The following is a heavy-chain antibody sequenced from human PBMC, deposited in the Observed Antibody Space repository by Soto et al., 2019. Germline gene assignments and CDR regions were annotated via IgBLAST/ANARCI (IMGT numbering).Heavy chain of an antibody. J-gene: IGHJ4*02. CDR3: ARNIWFVGGPLDY. V-gene: IGHV4-34*01. Sequence: SETLSLTCAVHGGSFSGYYWDWIRQPPGKGLEWIGEVNHGGSTNYKPSLKSRVSMAVDKSANQFSLMLNSVTAADTAVYYCARNIWFVGGPLDYWGPGTLVTVSS. D-gene: IGHD3-10*01. CDR2: VNHGGST. CDR1: GGSFSGYY.